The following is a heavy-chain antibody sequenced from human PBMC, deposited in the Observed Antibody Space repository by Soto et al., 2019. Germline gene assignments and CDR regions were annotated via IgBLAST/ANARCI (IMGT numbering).Heavy chain of an antibody. V-gene: IGHV1-2*04. D-gene: IGHD2-15*01. J-gene: IGHJ4*02. CDR2: INPNSGGT. CDR1: GYTFTGYY. Sequence: QVQLVQSGAEVKKPGASVKVSCKASGYTFTGYYMHWVRQAPGQGLEWMGWINPNSGGTNYAQKFQGWVTMTRDTSFSTAYMGLGMLSSVDTAVYCCAILGGESGYCSGGSCPFDYGGQGALVTVSS. CDR3: AILGGESGYCSGGSCPFDY.